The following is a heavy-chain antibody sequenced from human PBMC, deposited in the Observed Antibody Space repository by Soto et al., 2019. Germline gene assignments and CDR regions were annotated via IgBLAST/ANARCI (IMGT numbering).Heavy chain of an antibody. CDR2: IYYSGST. CDR3: ARQDGKRMDV. Sequence: QLQLQESGPGLVKPSETLSLTCTVSGGSISSSSYYWGWIRQPPGKGLEWIGSIYYSGSTYYNPSLKSRVTISVDTSRNQFSLKLSSVTAADTAVYYCARQDGKRMDVWGQGTTVTVSS. J-gene: IGHJ6*02. D-gene: IGHD1-26*01. CDR1: GGSISSSSYY. V-gene: IGHV4-39*01.